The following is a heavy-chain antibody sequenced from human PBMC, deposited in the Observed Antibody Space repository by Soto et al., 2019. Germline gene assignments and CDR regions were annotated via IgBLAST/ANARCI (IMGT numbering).Heavy chain of an antibody. D-gene: IGHD2-15*01. CDR3: SGCSGGACHQSYGRDA. J-gene: IGHJ6*02. V-gene: IGHV3-21*01. Sequence: EVHLVESGGGLVQPGGSLRLSCAVSGFTFSSCTMNWVRQAPGKGLEWVSSISPSTSHLYYAASVKGRFTISRDHVKNSLFMQMDSLRAEYTSVYYGSGCSGGACHQSYGRDAGGQGTTVTVSS. CDR2: ISPSTSHL. CDR1: GFTFSSCT.